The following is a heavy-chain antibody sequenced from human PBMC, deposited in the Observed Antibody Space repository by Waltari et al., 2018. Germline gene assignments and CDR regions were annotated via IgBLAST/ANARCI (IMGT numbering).Heavy chain of an antibody. CDR2: INPNSGGT. V-gene: IGHV1-2*04. J-gene: IGHJ5*02. D-gene: IGHD6-25*01. Sequence: QVQLVQSGAEVKKPGASVEVSCKASGYTFTDYYMHWVRQAPGQGLEWMGWINPNSGGTNYAQKFQCWVTMTRDTSISTAYMELSRLTSDDTAVYYCARERYSSANWFDPWGQGTLVTVSS. CDR3: ARERYSSANWFDP. CDR1: GYTFTDYY.